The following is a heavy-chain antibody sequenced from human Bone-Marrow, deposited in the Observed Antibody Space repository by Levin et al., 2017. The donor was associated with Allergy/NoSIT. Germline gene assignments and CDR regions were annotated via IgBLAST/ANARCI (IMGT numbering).Heavy chain of an antibody. Sequence: SETLSLTCAVYGGSFSGYYWSWIRQPPGKGLEWIGEINHSGSTNYNPSLKSRVTISVDTSKNQFSLKLSSVTAADTAVYYCARQRVSGGRHDAFDIWGQGTMVTVSS. V-gene: IGHV4-34*01. J-gene: IGHJ3*02. CDR2: INHSGST. CDR1: GGSFSGYY. D-gene: IGHD2-15*01. CDR3: ARQRVSGGRHDAFDI.